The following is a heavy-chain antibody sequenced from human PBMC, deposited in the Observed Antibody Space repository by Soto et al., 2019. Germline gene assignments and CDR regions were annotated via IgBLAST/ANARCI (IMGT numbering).Heavy chain of an antibody. J-gene: IGHJ4*02. Sequence: SLRLTFNCSGIKFSEHAMTWVRQAPGKGLEWVGFIRNTPYDGTTDYAASVRGRFIISRDDSESIAYLQMNSLKTEDSGVYYCSRGSFGYYGTRGPGTLVTVCS. CDR2: IRNTPYDGTT. CDR1: GIKFSEHA. CDR3: SRGSFGYYGT. V-gene: IGHV3-49*04. D-gene: IGHD2-2*03.